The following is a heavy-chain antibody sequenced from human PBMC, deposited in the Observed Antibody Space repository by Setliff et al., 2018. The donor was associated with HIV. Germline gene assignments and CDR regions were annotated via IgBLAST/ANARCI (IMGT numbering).Heavy chain of an antibody. Sequence: SETLSLTCTVSGGSISSGSYYWTWIRQPAGKGLEWIGHIYTSGITNYNPSLKSRVTISVDTSKNQFSLKLSSVPAADTAVYYCVRNSFDYVEEEWGQGTQVTVSS. CDR1: GGSISSGSYY. J-gene: IGHJ4*02. V-gene: IGHV4-61*09. CDR2: IYTSGIT. CDR3: VRNSFDYVEEE. D-gene: IGHD3-9*01.